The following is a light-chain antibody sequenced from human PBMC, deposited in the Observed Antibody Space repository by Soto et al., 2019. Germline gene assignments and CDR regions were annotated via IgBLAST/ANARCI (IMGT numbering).Light chain of an antibody. V-gene: IGKV3-15*01. CDR1: QSVSNY. Sequence: TQSPATPSLSPGTRASLSCSASQSVSNYLAWYQQRPGQAPRLLIYGASTRATGIPARFTGSGSGTEFTLTISSLQFDDSAAYYCQQYNNWWTFGQGTKVDIK. CDR2: GAS. J-gene: IGKJ1*01. CDR3: QQYNNWWT.